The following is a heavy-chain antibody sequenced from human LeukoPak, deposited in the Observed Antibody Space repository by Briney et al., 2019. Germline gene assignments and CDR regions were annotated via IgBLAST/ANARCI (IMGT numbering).Heavy chain of an antibody. CDR3: VRVSLEWPHYYMDV. CDR2: IYYSGST. CDR1: GGSISGSSYY. J-gene: IGHJ6*03. D-gene: IGHD3-3*01. Sequence: SETLSLTCPVSGGSISGSSYYWGWIRQPPGKGLEWIGSIYYSGSTYYDPSLKSRVTISVDTSKNQFSLNLNSVTAADTAVYYCVRVSLEWPHYYMDVWGKGTTVTVSS. V-gene: IGHV4-39*01.